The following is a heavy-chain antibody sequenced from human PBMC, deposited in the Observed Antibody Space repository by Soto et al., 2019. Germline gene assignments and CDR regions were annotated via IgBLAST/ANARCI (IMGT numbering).Heavy chain of an antibody. V-gene: IGHV4-59*01. Sequence: PSETLSLTCTVSGGSISSYYWHWILQPGWNGLECIGEIYNNGSTTYIPSLKSRVTRSLDRSKKQFSLTLNSVTSAGTAVYYCARGLSSSGWYALWYSGQGALVTVSS. CDR1: GGSISSYY. J-gene: IGHJ4*02. CDR3: ARGLSSSGWYALWY. D-gene: IGHD6-19*01. CDR2: IYNNGST.